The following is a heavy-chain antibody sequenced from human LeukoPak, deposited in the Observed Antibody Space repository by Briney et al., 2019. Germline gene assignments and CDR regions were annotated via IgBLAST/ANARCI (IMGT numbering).Heavy chain of an antibody. Sequence: PSQTLSLTCTVSGGSISSGDYYWSWIRQPPGKGLEWIGYIYYSGSTYYNPSLKSRVTISVDTSKNQFSLKLSSVTAADTAVYYCARGRGYYYDSSGYYSFDCWGQETLVTVSS. CDR2: IYYSGST. CDR3: ARGRGYYYDSSGYYSFDC. D-gene: IGHD3-22*01. CDR1: GGSISSGDYY. J-gene: IGHJ4*02. V-gene: IGHV4-30-4*01.